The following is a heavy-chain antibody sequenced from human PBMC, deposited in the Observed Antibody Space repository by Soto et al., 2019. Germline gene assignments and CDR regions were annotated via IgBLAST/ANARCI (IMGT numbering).Heavy chain of an antibody. CDR1: GFTFSSYG. CDR3: ARGDYYGSGSYYLSLDY. CDR2: IWYDGSNK. J-gene: IGHJ4*02. Sequence: QVQLVESGGGVVQPGRSLRFSCAASGFTFSSYGMHWVRQAPGKGLEWVAVIWYDGSNKYYADSVKGRFTISRDNSKNTLYLQMNSLRAEDTAVYYCARGDYYGSGSYYLSLDYWGQGTLVTVSS. V-gene: IGHV3-33*01. D-gene: IGHD3-10*01.